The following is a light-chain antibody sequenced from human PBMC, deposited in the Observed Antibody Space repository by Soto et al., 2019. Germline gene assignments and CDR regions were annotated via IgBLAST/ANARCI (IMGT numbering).Light chain of an antibody. CDR2: DAS. V-gene: IGKV1-5*01. CDR3: QQYNRYSLT. J-gene: IGKJ1*01. CDR1: QSISSW. Sequence: DIQMTQSPSTLSASVGDRVTITCRASQSISSWLAWYQQKPGKAPKLLIYDASSLESGVPSRFSGRGSETEFTLTISSLQPDDFATYFCQQYNRYSLTFGQGTNVEIK.